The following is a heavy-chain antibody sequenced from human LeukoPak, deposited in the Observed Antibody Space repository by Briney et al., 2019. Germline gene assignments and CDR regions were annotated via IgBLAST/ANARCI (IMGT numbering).Heavy chain of an antibody. J-gene: IGHJ5*02. Sequence: PSETLSLTCTVSGGPISSYYWSWIRQPAGKGLEWIGRIYTSGSTNYNPSLKSRVTISVDKSKNQFSLKLSSVTAADTAVYYCARGLASIYCSSTSCPHAGFDPWGQGTLVTVSS. D-gene: IGHD2-2*01. CDR1: GGPISSYY. V-gene: IGHV4-4*07. CDR3: ARGLASIYCSSTSCPHAGFDP. CDR2: IYTSGST.